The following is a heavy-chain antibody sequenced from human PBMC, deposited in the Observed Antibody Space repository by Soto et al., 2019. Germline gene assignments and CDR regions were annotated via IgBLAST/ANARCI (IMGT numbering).Heavy chain of an antibody. V-gene: IGHV3-49*03. Sequence: GGSLRLSCTASGFTFGDYAMSWFRQAPGKGLEWVGFIRSKAYGGTTEYAASVKGRFTISRDDSKSIAYLQMNSLRAEDTAVYYCVRVFDTYYFDLWGQGTLVTVSS. D-gene: IGHD3-10*01. CDR1: GFTFGDYA. CDR2: IRSKAYGGTT. J-gene: IGHJ4*02. CDR3: VRVFDTYYFDL.